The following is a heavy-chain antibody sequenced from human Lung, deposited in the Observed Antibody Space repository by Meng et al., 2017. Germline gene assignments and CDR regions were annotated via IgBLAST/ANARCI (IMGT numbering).Heavy chain of an antibody. CDR1: VYNSPPYW. CDR2: IDPKSGDP. D-gene: IGHD6-13*01. CDR3: VRDEDISSAGKLFGDY. J-gene: IGHJ4*02. V-gene: IGHV1-2*06. Sequence: HVQRVESGVCVKKTRASVKVSGKPSVYNSPPYWLHWVRRAPGQGLEWVGRIDPKSGDPHYAQRFQGRVTMTGDTSISTAYMELSGLRSDDTAMYYCVRDEDISSAGKLFGDYWGQGTLVTVSS.